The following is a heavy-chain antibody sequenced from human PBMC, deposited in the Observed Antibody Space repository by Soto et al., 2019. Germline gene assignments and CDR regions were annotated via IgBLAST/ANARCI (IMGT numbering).Heavy chain of an antibody. V-gene: IGHV4-4*07. D-gene: IGHD4-17*01. CDR3: ARSPAYGDYANLDT. CDR1: GDSVSKYY. Sequence: SDTLSLTCTVSGDSVSKYYCNWIRQPAGKGLEWIGRIHSTRSPNYNPSLKSRVTMSVDTSKNQFSLKLNLTSVTAADTAVYYCARSPAYGDYANLDTWGQGTLVTVSS. CDR2: IHSTRSP. J-gene: IGHJ5*02.